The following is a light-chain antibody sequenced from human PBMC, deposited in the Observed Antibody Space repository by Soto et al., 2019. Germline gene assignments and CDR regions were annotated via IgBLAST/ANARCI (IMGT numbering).Light chain of an antibody. V-gene: IGLV2-14*01. CDR2: EVS. CDR1: RSTVGGKNF. CDR3: SSYTLRNTLVL. J-gene: IGLJ3*02. Sequence: QSVLTQPASVSGFPGRSTTISGTETRSTVGGKNFVPCYQQNPGKAPRLIIYEVSSRPSGVSYRFSGSKSGNTASLTISGLQAEDEADYYCSSYTLRNTLVLFGGGTKLTVL.